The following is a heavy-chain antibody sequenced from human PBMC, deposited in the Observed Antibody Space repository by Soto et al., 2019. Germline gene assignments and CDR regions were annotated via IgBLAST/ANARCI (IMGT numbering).Heavy chain of an antibody. J-gene: IGHJ4*02. CDR2: INQDGSEK. Sequence: GGSLRLSCAASGFTFSTYWMDWFRQTPGKWLEWVANINQDGSEKNYVDSVKGRFTIYRDNAKNSLYLQMSSLTAEDSALYYCSRSLNSWGQGTLVTV. CDR1: GFTFSTYW. CDR3: SRSLNS. V-gene: IGHV3-7*01.